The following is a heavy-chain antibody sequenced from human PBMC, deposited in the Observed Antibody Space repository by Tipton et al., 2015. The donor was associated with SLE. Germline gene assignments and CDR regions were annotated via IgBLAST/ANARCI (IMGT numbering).Heavy chain of an antibody. Sequence: SLRLFCAASGFTFSSYWMHWVRQAPGKGLVWVSRINSDGSSTSYADSVKGRFTISRDNAKNTLYLQMNSLRAEDTAVYYCAREGSVSGINIVVVPGGLDYWGQGTLVTVSS. J-gene: IGHJ4*02. CDR3: AREGSVSGINIVVVPGGLDY. V-gene: IGHV3-74*01. CDR2: INSDGSST. D-gene: IGHD2-2*01. CDR1: GFTFSSYW.